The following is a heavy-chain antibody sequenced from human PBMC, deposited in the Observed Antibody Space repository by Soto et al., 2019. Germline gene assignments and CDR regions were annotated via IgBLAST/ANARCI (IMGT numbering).Heavy chain of an antibody. Sequence: EVQLLESGGGLVQPGGSLRLSCAASGFTFNTYAMSWVRQAPGKGLEWVLSISRSGRSTYYADSVKGRVTISRDNSESTLYLQMNRLRIEDTAVYYCTKERGMGDTECFHHWGQGVLVIVSS. CDR3: TKERGMGDTECFHH. V-gene: IGHV3-23*01. CDR1: GFTFNTYA. D-gene: IGHD3-16*01. J-gene: IGHJ1*01. CDR2: ISRSGRST.